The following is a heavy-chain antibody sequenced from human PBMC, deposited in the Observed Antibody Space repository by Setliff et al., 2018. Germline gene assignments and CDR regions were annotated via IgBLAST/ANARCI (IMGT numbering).Heavy chain of an antibody. V-gene: IGHV3-48*04. Sequence: PGGSLRLSCAASGFTFSSDPMNWVRQAPGKGLEWVSYISSSGSTIYYADSVKGRFTISRDNAKNSLYLQMNSLRAEDTAVYYCASAGHSGSWFPFDAFHIWGQGTMVTVSS. D-gene: IGHD6-13*01. CDR3: ASAGHSGSWFPFDAFHI. J-gene: IGHJ3*02. CDR1: GFTFSSDP. CDR2: ISSSGSTI.